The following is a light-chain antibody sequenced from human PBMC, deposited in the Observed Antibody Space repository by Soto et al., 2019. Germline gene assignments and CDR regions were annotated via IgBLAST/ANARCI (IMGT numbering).Light chain of an antibody. V-gene: IGLV2-14*01. CDR2: DVN. CDR3: SSYTSSSVI. J-gene: IGLJ2*01. CDR1: SSDVGGYNY. Sequence: QSALTQPASVSGSPGQSITISCTGTSSDVGGYNYVSWYQQHPGKAPKLIIYDVNDRPSGVSNRFSGSKSGNTASLTISGLQAEDEADYYCSSYTSSSVIFGGGTKLTVL.